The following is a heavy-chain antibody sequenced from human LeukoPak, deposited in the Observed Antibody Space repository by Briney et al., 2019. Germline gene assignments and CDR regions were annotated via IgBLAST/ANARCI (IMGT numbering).Heavy chain of an antibody. D-gene: IGHD3-22*01. V-gene: IGHV3-23*01. J-gene: IGHJ4*02. Sequence: PGGSLRLSCVASGFSLRNYGMNWVRQDPGKGLEWVSSISGISISTNYAESVKGRFTITRDNSKNTLYLQMSSLRAEDTAVYYCARENSYYDSSGYYYGSGYFDFWGQGTLVTVSS. CDR3: ARENSYYDSSGYYYGSGYFDF. CDR2: ISGISIST. CDR1: GFSLRNYG.